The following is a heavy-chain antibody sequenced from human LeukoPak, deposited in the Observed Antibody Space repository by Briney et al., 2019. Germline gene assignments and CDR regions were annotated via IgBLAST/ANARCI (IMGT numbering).Heavy chain of an antibody. J-gene: IGHJ4*02. V-gene: IGHV3-15*01. Sequence: GGSVRLSCAASGFTFSNAWMSWVRQAPGKGLEWVGRIKSKTDGGTTDYAAPVKGRFTISRDDSKNTLYLQMNSLKTEDTAVYYCTTVPTRYCSGGSCYFVYWGQGTLVTVSS. D-gene: IGHD2-15*01. CDR1: GFTFSNAW. CDR2: IKSKTDGGTT. CDR3: TTVPTRYCSGGSCYFVY.